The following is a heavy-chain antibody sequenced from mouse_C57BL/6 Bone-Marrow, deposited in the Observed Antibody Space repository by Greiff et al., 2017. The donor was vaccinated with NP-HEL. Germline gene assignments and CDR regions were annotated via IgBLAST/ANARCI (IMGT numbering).Heavy chain of an antibody. V-gene: IGHV1-19*01. Sequence: EVQLQQSGPVLVKPGASVKMSCKASGYTFTDYYMNWVKQSHGKSLEWIGVINPYNGGTNYNQKFKGKATLTVDKSSSTAYMELNSLTSEDSAVYYCATGDYGQRFAYWGQGTLVTVSA. D-gene: IGHD1-2*01. CDR1: GYTFTDYY. J-gene: IGHJ3*01. CDR3: ATGDYGQRFAY. CDR2: INPYNGGT.